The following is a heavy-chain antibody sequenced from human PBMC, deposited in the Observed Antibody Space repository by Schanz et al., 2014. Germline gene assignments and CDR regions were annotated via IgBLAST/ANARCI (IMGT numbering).Heavy chain of an antibody. J-gene: IGHJ4*02. Sequence: EVQLVESGGGLVQPGGSLRLSCAASGFTFRTSLMNWVRQAPGKGLEWVSFISSSSSTIYYADSVKGRFTISRDNAKNSLYLQMNSLRDEDTAVYYCAREGERKGMLPYYFDYWGQGALVTVSS. CDR3: AREGERKGMLPYYFDY. D-gene: IGHD3-10*01. CDR2: ISSSSSTI. V-gene: IGHV3-48*02. CDR1: GFTFRTSL.